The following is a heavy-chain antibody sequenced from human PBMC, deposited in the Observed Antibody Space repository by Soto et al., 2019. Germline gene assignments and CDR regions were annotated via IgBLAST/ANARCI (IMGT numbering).Heavy chain of an antibody. CDR2: IKEDGSGK. CDR1: GFTFSSYW. J-gene: IGHJ1*01. CDR3: VRVGRLGGY. V-gene: IGHV3-7*03. Sequence: EVQLVESGGGLVQPGGSLRLSCTASGFTFSSYWMSWVRQAPGKGVGWVENIKEDGSGKYYVDSVKGRFAISRDNARNSMYLQMTRLRVEDMAVYYCVRVGRLGGYWGQGALVTVSS. D-gene: IGHD3-16*01.